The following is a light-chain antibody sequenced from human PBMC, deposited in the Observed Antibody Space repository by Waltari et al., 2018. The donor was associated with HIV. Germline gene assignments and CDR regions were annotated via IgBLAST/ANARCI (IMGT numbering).Light chain of an antibody. CDR1: SSDVGSYNL. CDR3: FSYAGSSTLEV. CDR2: EGS. Sequence: QSALTQPASVSGSPGQSITISCTGTSSDVGSYNLVSWYQQHPGKAPKHMIYEGSKRPSGVSNRFSGSKTGNTASLTISGLQAGDEADYYCFSYAGSSTLEVFGGGTKLTVL. V-gene: IGLV2-23*01. J-gene: IGLJ2*01.